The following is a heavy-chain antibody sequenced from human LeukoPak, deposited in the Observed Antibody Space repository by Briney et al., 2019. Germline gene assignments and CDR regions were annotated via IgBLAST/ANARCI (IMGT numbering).Heavy chain of an antibody. D-gene: IGHD1-26*01. Sequence: GGSLRLSCAASGFTVSSNYMSWVRQAPGKGLEWVSVIYSGGTTYYADSVKGRFTISRDNSKNTLYLQMNSLRAEDTAVYYCATRTSGSYYASFDYWGQGTLVTVSP. CDR2: IYSGGTT. CDR3: ATRTSGSYYASFDY. CDR1: GFTVSSNY. J-gene: IGHJ4*02. V-gene: IGHV3-53*01.